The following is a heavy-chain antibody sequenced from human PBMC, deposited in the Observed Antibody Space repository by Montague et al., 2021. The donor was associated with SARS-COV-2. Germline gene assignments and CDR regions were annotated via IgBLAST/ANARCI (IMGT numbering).Heavy chain of an antibody. CDR1: GGSISSSTYY. Sequence: ETLSLTCTVSGGSISSSTYYWAWIRQPPGKGLEWIGSMYYRGSTYYNPSLKSRVFISVDTTKKQLSLTLTSVTAADTAVYYCATQEDPSGWIPGPFDFWGQGTLLSVSS. V-gene: IGHV4-39*01. D-gene: IGHD6-19*01. CDR3: ATQEDPSGWIPGPFDF. J-gene: IGHJ4*02. CDR2: MYYRGST.